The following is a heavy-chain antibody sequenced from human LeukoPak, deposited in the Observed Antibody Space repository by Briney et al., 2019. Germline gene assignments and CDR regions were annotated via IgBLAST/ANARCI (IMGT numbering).Heavy chain of an antibody. D-gene: IGHD3-10*01. CDR3: ARSWVRRVPYYFDY. Sequence: ASVKVSCKASGYTFPSYGISWVRQAPGQGLEWMGWISAYNGNTNYTQKLQGRVTMTTDTLTSTAYMELRSLRSDDTAVYYRARSWVRRVPYYFDYWGQGTLVTVSS. J-gene: IGHJ4*02. CDR2: ISAYNGNT. CDR1: GYTFPSYG. V-gene: IGHV1-18*01.